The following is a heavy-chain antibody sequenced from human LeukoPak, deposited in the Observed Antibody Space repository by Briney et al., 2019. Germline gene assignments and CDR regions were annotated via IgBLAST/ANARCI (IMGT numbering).Heavy chain of an antibody. J-gene: IGHJ4*02. V-gene: IGHV3-23*01. CDR3: AKVTGASISWAHYFDY. D-gene: IGHD6-13*01. Sequence: GGSLRLSCAASGFTFSTYAMNWARQAPGKGLEWVSAISGSGGSGGSTYYADSVKGRFTISRDNSKNTLYLQMNSLRAEDTAIYYCAKVTGASISWAHYFDYWGQGTLVTVSS. CDR1: GFTFSTYA. CDR2: ISGSGGSGGST.